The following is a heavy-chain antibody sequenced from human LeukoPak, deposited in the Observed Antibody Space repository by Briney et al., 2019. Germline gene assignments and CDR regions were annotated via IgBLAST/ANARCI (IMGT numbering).Heavy chain of an antibody. CDR1: GFTFSTYW. V-gene: IGHV3-7*03. Sequence: PGGSLRLSCAASGFTFSTYWMSWVRQAPGKGLEWVANIRQDGSEQYYVDSVKGRFTISRDNAKHSLFLQMNSLRAEDTAVYYCARGFGGLTTLYYYYYMDVWGKGTTVTVSS. CDR2: IRQDGSEQ. CDR3: ARGFGGLTTLYYYYYMDV. J-gene: IGHJ6*03. D-gene: IGHD3-10*01.